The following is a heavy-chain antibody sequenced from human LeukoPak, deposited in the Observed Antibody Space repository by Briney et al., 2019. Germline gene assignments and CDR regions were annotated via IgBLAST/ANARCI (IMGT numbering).Heavy chain of an antibody. CDR3: ACDSYGGLVRY. J-gene: IGHJ4*02. D-gene: IGHD5-18*01. Sequence: GGSLRLSCAASGFTFSSYSMNGVHQAPGKGLECVSSISSSSSYIYYADSVKGRFTISRDNAKNSLYLQMNSPRAEDRAVYYCACDSYGGLVRYWSQGSLVTVSS. CDR1: GFTFSSYS. CDR2: ISSSSSYI. V-gene: IGHV3-21*01.